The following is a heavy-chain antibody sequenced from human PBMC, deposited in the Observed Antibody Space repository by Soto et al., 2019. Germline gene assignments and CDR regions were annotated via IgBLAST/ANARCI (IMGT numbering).Heavy chain of an antibody. CDR2: IGTAGDT. D-gene: IGHD6-19*01. V-gene: IGHV3-13*01. CDR1: GFTFSSYD. CDR3: ARGDNSGWSALDV. Sequence: EVQLVESGGNLVQPGGSLRLSCAAYGFTFSSYDMHWVRQDTGKGLEWVSAIGTAGDTYYPDSVKGRFTISRENAKNSSYLQMNSLRAGDTAVYYCARGDNSGWSALDVLGQATMVTVS. J-gene: IGHJ3*01.